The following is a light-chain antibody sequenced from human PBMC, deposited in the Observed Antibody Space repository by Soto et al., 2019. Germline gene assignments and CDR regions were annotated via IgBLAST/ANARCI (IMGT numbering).Light chain of an antibody. V-gene: IGLV1-44*01. J-gene: IGLJ1*01. CDR2: NNN. CDR3: ATWDDSLNGFFL. CDR1: SSNIGTNT. Sequence: VLTPPPSASGTPGQSVAISFNGSSSNIGTNTVNWYLELPGTAPKLLIYNNNKRPSGVPERFSGSKYGTSASLAISGLQSEDEANYYCATWDDSLNGFFLFGSGTKVT.